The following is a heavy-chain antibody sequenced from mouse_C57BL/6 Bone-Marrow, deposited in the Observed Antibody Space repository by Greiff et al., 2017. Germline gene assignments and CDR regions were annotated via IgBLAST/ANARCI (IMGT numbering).Heavy chain of an antibody. Sequence: EVHLVESGEGLVKPGGSLKLSCAASGFTFSSYAMSWVRQTPEKRLEWVAYISSGGDYIYYADTVTGRFTISRDNDRNTLYLQMSSLKSEDTAMYYCTRGCNPFDYWCQGTTLTVSS. CDR1: GFTFSSYA. CDR2: ISSGGDYI. CDR3: TRGCNPFDY. D-gene: IGHD3-3*01. V-gene: IGHV5-9-1*02. J-gene: IGHJ2*01.